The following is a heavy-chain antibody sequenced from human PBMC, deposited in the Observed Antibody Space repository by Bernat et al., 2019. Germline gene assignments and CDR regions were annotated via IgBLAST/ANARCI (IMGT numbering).Heavy chain of an antibody. CDR3: ARCGYSGYVGYYYYGMDV. Sequence: QVQLQESGPGLVKPSGTLSLTCAVSGGSISSSNWWSWVRQPPGKGLEWIGEIYHSGSTYYNPSLKSRVTISVDTSKNQFSLKLSSVTAADTAVYYCARCGYSGYVGYYYYGMDVWGQGTTVTVSS. D-gene: IGHD5-12*01. V-gene: IGHV4-4*02. CDR1: GGSISSSNW. J-gene: IGHJ6*02. CDR2: IYHSGST.